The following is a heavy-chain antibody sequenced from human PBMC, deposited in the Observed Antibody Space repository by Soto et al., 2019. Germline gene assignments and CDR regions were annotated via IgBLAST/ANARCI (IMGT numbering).Heavy chain of an antibody. CDR1: GYTFTSYA. D-gene: IGHD1-26*01. CDR2: INAGNGNT. CDR3: ARGGSLYWYFDL. V-gene: IGHV1-3*01. J-gene: IGHJ2*01. Sequence: QVQLVQSGAEVKKPGASVKVSCKASGYTFTSYAMHWVRQAPGQRLEWMGWINAGNGNTKYSQKFQGRVTITRDTAASTAYMEVSSLRSEDTAVYYWARGGSLYWYFDLWGRGTLVTVSS.